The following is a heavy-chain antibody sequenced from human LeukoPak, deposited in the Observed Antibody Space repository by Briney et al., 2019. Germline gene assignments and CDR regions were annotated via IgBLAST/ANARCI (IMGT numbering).Heavy chain of an antibody. D-gene: IGHD4/OR15-4a*01. J-gene: IGHJ4*02. V-gene: IGHV4-39*01. CDR1: GGSNSSSSYY. CDR2: IYYSGST. Sequence: PSETLSLTCTVSGGSNSSSSYYWGWIRQPPGKGLEWIGRIYYSGSTYYNPSLKSRVTISVGTSKNQFSLKLSSVTAADTAVYYCARRAGDYWGQGTLVTVSS. CDR3: ARRAGDY.